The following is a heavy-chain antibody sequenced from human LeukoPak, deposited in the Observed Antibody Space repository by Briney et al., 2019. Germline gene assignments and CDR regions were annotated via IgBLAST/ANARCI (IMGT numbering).Heavy chain of an antibody. J-gene: IGHJ3*02. V-gene: IGHV4-59*01. D-gene: IGHD4-23*01. CDR3: ARVYGGNSYPFDI. CDR1: GGSISSYY. Sequence: SGTLSLTCTVSGGSISSYYWSWIRQPPGKGLEWIGYIYYSGSTNYNPSLKSRVTISVDTSKSQFSLKLSSVTAADTAVYYCARVYGGNSYPFDIWGQGTMVTVSS. CDR2: IYYSGST.